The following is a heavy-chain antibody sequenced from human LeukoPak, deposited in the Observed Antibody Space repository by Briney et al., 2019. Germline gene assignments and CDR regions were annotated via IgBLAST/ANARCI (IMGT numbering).Heavy chain of an antibody. D-gene: IGHD3-10*01. Sequence: EASVKVSCKASGYTFTGYYMHWVRQAPGQGLEWMGWINPNSGGTNYAQKFQGWVTMTRDTSISTAYMELSRLRSDDTAVYYCARALPTMVRGVIKPNWFDPWGQGTLVTVSS. CDR3: ARALPTMVRGVIKPNWFDP. V-gene: IGHV1-2*04. CDR1: GYTFTGYY. J-gene: IGHJ5*02. CDR2: INPNSGGT.